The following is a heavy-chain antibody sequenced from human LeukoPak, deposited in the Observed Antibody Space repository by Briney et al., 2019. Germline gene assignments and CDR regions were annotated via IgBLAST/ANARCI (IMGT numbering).Heavy chain of an antibody. Sequence: ASVKVSCKASGYTFSNYGITWVRQAPGQGLEWMGWISAYNGKTNYAQKLQGRVTMTTDTSTNTAYMELRSLRSDDTAVYYCARDNPRRGYYDSSGYPIDAFDIWGQGTMVTVSS. CDR3: ARDNPRRGYYDSSGYPIDAFDI. J-gene: IGHJ3*02. D-gene: IGHD3-22*01. V-gene: IGHV1-18*01. CDR2: ISAYNGKT. CDR1: GYTFSNYG.